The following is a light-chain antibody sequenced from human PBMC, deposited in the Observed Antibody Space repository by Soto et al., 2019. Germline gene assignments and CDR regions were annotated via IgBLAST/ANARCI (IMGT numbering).Light chain of an antibody. Sequence: EIVLTQSPGTLSFSPGERATLSCRASQSVSSSYLAWYQQKPGQAPRLLIYGASTRATGIPARFSGSGSGTEFTLTISSLQSEDFAVYYCQQRSNWPRTFGQGTKVDIK. CDR1: QSVSSSY. J-gene: IGKJ1*01. CDR3: QQRSNWPRT. V-gene: IGKV3D-20*02. CDR2: GAS.